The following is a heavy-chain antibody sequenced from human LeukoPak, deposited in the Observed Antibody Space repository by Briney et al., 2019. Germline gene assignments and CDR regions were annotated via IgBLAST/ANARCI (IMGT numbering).Heavy chain of an antibody. V-gene: IGHV4-34*01. CDR2: ISHSGST. J-gene: IGHJ4*02. CDR3: ARVPAYCSGGSCYFDY. Sequence: SETLSLTCAVYGGSFSGYYWSWIRQPPGKGLEWIGDISHSGSTNYNPSLKSRVTISVDTSKNQFSLKLSSVTAADTAVYYCARVPAYCSGGSCYFDYWGQGTLVTVSS. D-gene: IGHD2-15*01. CDR1: GGSFSGYY.